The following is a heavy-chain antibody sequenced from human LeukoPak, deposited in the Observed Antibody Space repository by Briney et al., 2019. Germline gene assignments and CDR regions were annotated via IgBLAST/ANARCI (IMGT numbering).Heavy chain of an antibody. J-gene: IGHJ3*02. CDR3: AKDYYYDSSGYYYRVLVHAFDI. CDR2: ISYDGSNK. Sequence: GGSLRLSGAASGFTFSGYGMDGHRQAPGKGRKGWAVISYDGSNKDYADSVKVRFTISTDNSKATLYRQGNSIRAEDMSVYSCAKDYYYDSSGYYYRVLVHAFDIWGEGPMVSVSS. CDR1: GFTFSGYG. D-gene: IGHD3-22*01. V-gene: IGHV3-30*18.